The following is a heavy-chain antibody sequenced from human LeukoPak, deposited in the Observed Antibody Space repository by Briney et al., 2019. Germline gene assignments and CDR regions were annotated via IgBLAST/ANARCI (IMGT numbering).Heavy chain of an antibody. CDR2: ISGDGVST. CDR3: ARESGKFDY. J-gene: IGHJ4*02. V-gene: IGHV3-43*02. CDR1: GLPIADFA. Sequence: GGSLRLSCVASGLPIADFAMHWVRQAPGKGLEWVSLISGDGVSTFYADSVKGRFSISRDNSKNSLSLEMNSLRTEDTAMYYCARESGKFDYWGQGTLVTVSS.